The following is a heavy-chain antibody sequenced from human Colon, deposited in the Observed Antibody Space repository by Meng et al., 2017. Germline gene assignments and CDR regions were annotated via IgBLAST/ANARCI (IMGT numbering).Heavy chain of an antibody. CDR1: GGSISSGDDY. V-gene: IGHV4-30-4*01. CDR2: ISYSGST. Sequence: QVQLQESGPGLVKPSQTLSLTYTVSGGSISSGDDYWSWIRQPPGKGLEWIGYISYSGSTYYNPPLKSRVTISLDTSKNQLSLKLRSVTAADTAVYYCARDPRFHYDNSGSYWGQGTLVTVSS. CDR3: ARDPRFHYDNSGSY. J-gene: IGHJ4*02. D-gene: IGHD3-22*01.